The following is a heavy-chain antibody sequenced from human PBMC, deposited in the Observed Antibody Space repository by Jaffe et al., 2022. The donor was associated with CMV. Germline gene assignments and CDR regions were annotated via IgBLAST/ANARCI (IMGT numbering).Heavy chain of an antibody. CDR1: GFTFSSYG. CDR2: IWYDGSNK. J-gene: IGHJ4*02. CDR3: ARAPGSQWLGPGFDY. D-gene: IGHD6-19*01. Sequence: QVQLVESGGGVVQPGRSLRLSCAASGFTFSSYGMHWVRQAPGKGLEWVAVIWYDGSNKYYADSVKGRFTISRDNSKNTLYLQMNSLRAEDTAVYYCARAPGSQWLGPGFDYWGQGTLVTVSS. V-gene: IGHV3-33*08.